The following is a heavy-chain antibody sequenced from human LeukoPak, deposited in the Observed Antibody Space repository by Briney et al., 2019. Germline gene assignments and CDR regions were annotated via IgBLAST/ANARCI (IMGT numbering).Heavy chain of an antibody. CDR2: FDPEDGET. CDR1: GYTLTELS. CDR3: ATSRRIVVVRAKAFDI. Sequence: SSVKVSCKVSGYTLTELSMHWVRQAPGKGLEWMGGFDPEDGETIYAQKFQGRVTMTEDTSTDTAYMELSSLRSEDTAVYYCATSRRIVVVRAKAFDIWGQGTMVTVSS. V-gene: IGHV1-24*01. J-gene: IGHJ3*02. D-gene: IGHD3-22*01.